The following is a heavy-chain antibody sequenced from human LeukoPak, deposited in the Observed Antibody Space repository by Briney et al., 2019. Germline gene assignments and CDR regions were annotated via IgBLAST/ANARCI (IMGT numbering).Heavy chain of an antibody. CDR2: IYHSGRT. CDR1: GYSISNGYY. V-gene: IGHV4-38-2*02. Sequence: SETLSLTCTVSGYSISNGYYWGWMRQPPGKGLEWIGSIYHSGRTHYNPSLKSRVIISVDTSKNYFSLKLSSVTAADTAVYYCARGIMYSSGFIRDEFDYWGQGTLVTVSS. D-gene: IGHD6-19*01. CDR3: ARGIMYSSGFIRDEFDY. J-gene: IGHJ4*02.